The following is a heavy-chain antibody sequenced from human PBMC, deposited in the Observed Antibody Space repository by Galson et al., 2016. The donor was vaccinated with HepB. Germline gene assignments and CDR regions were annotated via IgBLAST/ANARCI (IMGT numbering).Heavy chain of an antibody. V-gene: IGHV3-23*01. J-gene: IGHJ4*02. Sequence: TISGSGNSILYGDSVKGRFTISRDNSKNTLYLQMNSLRPEDTSLYYCAGAFDFWGQGILVTVSS. D-gene: IGHD3-16*01. CDR2: ISGSGNSI. CDR3: AGAFDF.